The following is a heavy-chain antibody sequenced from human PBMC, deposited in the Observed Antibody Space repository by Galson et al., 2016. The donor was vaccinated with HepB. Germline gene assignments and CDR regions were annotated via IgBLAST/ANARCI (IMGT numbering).Heavy chain of an antibody. Sequence: SLRLSCAVSGFPLRNYAMTWVRQAPGKGLEWVALINDDSAKIFYADSVRGRFTVAKDYSANPLYVHRESLGAEDTATYYCAKVFPAYYFENSGGAFDIWGQGIVVAVSS. CDR1: GFPLRNYA. CDR3: AKVFPAYYFENSGGAFDI. D-gene: IGHD3-22*01. V-gene: IGHV3-23*01. J-gene: IGHJ3*02. CDR2: INDDSAKI.